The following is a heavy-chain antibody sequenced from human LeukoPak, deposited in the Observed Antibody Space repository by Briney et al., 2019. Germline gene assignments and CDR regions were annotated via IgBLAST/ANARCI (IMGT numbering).Heavy chain of an antibody. CDR3: ATVLRVAAVRGYFDY. Sequence: GGSLRLSCAASGFTFTTYAMSWVRQAPGKGLEWVSAISGSGSNTYYADSVKGRFTISRDTSKNTLYLQMNSLRADDTAVYYCATVLRVAAVRGYFDYRGQGTLVTVSS. D-gene: IGHD6-19*01. CDR1: GFTFTTYA. J-gene: IGHJ4*02. V-gene: IGHV3-23*01. CDR2: ISGSGSNT.